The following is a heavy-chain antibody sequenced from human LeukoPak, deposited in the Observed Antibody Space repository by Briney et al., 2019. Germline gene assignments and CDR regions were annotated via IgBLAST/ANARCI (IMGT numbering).Heavy chain of an antibody. D-gene: IGHD2-15*01. Sequence: GASVKVSCKASGYTFTSYDINWVRQATGQGLEWMGWMNPNSGNTGYAQKFQGRVTMTRNTSISTAYMELSSLRSEDTAVYYCARVTAIYCSGGSCYLRYWGQGTLVTASS. CDR1: GYTFTSYD. CDR2: MNPNSGNT. V-gene: IGHV1-8*01. CDR3: ARVTAIYCSGGSCYLRY. J-gene: IGHJ4*02.